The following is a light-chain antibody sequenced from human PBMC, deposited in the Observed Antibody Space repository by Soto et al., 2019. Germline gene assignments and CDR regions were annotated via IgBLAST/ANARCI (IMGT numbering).Light chain of an antibody. CDR2: EVS. CDR3: CSYTTSSTYV. J-gene: IGLJ1*01. V-gene: IGLV2-14*01. Sequence: QSVLTQPASQSGSPGQSITISCTGTSSDIGAYDYVSWFQQHPGKAPKLMIYEVSYRPSGVSNRFSGSKSGNTASLTISGLQAEDEADYYCCSYTTSSTYVFGTGTKVTVL. CDR1: SSDIGAYDY.